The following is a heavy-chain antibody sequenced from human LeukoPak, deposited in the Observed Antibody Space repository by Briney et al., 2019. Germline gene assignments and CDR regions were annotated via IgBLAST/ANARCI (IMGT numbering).Heavy chain of an antibody. Sequence: ASVKVSCKASGYTFTSYGISWVRQAPGQGLEWMGWISAYNGNTNYAQKLQGRVTMTTDTSTSTAYMELRGLRSDDTAVYYCARDPSYLAAAAHTDWFDPWGQGTLVTVSS. D-gene: IGHD6-13*01. J-gene: IGHJ5*02. CDR2: ISAYNGNT. CDR3: ARDPSYLAAAAHTDWFDP. CDR1: GYTFTSYG. V-gene: IGHV1-18*01.